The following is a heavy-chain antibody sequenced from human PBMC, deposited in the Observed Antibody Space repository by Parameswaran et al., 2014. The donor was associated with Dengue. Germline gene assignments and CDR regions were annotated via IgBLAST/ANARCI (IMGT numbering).Heavy chain of an antibody. CDR3: ARDGGYSSGWYALYYYYYYMDV. V-gene: IGHV3-21*01. J-gene: IGHJ6*03. Sequence: WIRQPPGKGLEWVSSISSSSSYIYYADSVKGRFTISRDNAKNSLYLQMNSLRAEDTAVYYCARDGGYSSGWYALYYYYYYMDVWGKGTTVTVSS. CDR2: ISSSSSYI. D-gene: IGHD6-19*01.